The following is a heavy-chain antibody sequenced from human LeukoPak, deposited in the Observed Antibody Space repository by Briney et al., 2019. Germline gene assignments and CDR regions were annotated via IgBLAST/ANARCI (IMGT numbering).Heavy chain of an antibody. CDR1: GGSFSGYY. V-gene: IGHV4-34*01. CDR3: ARGRPAEIVVVPAATTPTFDY. D-gene: IGHD2-2*01. CDR2: INHRGST. J-gene: IGHJ4*02. Sequence: SETLSLTCAVYGGSFSGYYWSWIRQPPGKGLEWIGEINHRGSTNYNPSLKSRVTISVDTSKNQFSLKLSSVTAADTAVYYCARGRPAEIVVVPAATTPTFDYWGQGTLVTVSS.